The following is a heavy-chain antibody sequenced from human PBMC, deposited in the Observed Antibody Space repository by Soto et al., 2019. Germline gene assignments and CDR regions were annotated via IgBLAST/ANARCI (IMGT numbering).Heavy chain of an antibody. D-gene: IGHD3-22*01. CDR3: ARGGYYDSSGSRNYHYYGMDV. CDR2: ISPYDDDT. CDR1: GYTFSSYG. J-gene: IGHJ6*02. V-gene: IGHV1-18*01. Sequence: QAQLVQSGPEVKKPGASVKVSCKASGYTFSSYGISWVRQAPGQGLEWLGWISPYDDDTKCAQNLQGRVRMTTDTSTRTVYMDLRSLRSDDTAIYYCARGGYYDSSGSRNYHYYGMDVWGQGTTVTVSS.